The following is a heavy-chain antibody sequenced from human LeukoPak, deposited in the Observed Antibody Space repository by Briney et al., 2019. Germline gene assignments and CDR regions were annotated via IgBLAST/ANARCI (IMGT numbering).Heavy chain of an antibody. Sequence: PSETLSLTCSVSGGPISSSPYYWSQIRQAPGKGLEWIGSVYFSGSTYYNPSLKSRVTISVDTSKNQLSLKLSSVTAADTAVYYCARSSYGGPHYFDYWGQGTLVTVSS. CDR3: ARSSYGGPHYFDY. D-gene: IGHD1-26*01. J-gene: IGHJ4*02. V-gene: IGHV4-39*01. CDR2: VYFSGST. CDR1: GGPISSSPYY.